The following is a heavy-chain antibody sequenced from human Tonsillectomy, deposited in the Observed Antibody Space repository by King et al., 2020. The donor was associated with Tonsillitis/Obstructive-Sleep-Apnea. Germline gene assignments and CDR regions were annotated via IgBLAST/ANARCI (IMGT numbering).Heavy chain of an antibody. CDR2: IIPILGIA. Sequence: VQLVQSGAEVKKPGSSVKVSCKASGGTFSSYAISWVRQAPGQGLEWMGGIIPILGIANYAQKFQGRVTITADKSTSTAYMELSSLRSEDTAVYYCARAGNSSSWGEVGWFDPWGQGTLVTVSS. V-gene: IGHV1-69*10. CDR3: ARAGNSSSWGEVGWFDP. CDR1: GGTFSSYA. D-gene: IGHD6-13*01. J-gene: IGHJ5*02.